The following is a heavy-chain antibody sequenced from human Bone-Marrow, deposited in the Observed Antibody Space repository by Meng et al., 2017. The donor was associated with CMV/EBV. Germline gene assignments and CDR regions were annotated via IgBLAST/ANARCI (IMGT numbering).Heavy chain of an antibody. J-gene: IGHJ2*01. CDR3: AREYYYCSSTSCPYWYFDL. V-gene: IGHV3-48*03. CDR1: GFTFSSYE. D-gene: IGHD2-2*01. CDR2: ISSSGSTI. Sequence: GESLKISCAASGFTFSSYEMNWVRQAPGKGLEWVSYISSSGSTIYYADSVKGRFTISRDNAKNSLYLQMNSLRAEDTAVYYCAREYYYCSSTSCPYWYFDLWGQGTLVTVSS.